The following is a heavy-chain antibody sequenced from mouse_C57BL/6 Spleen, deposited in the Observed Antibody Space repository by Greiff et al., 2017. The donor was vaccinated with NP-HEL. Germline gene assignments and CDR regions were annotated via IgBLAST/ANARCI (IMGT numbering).Heavy chain of an antibody. Sequence: QVQLQQSGPGLVAPSQSLSITCTVSGFSLTSYAISWVRQPPGKGLEWLGVIWTGGGTNYNSALKSRLSISKDNSKSQVFLKMNSLQTDDTARYYCARNWGTTVVATDWYFDVWGTGTTVTVSS. CDR2: IWTGGGT. V-gene: IGHV2-9-1*01. D-gene: IGHD1-1*01. CDR1: GFSLTSYA. CDR3: ARNWGTTVVATDWYFDV. J-gene: IGHJ1*03.